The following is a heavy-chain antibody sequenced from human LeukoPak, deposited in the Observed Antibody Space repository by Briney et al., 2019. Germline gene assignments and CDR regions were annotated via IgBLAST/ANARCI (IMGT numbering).Heavy chain of an antibody. V-gene: IGHV3-7*03. J-gene: IGHJ3*01. CDR1: DFIFSTFW. CDR3: AKVMAAAGTKQFDDAFDV. CDR2: IKQDGSEQ. Sequence: GGSLRLSCEGSDFIFSTFWMSWVRQAPGKGLEWVASIKQDGSEQFYVDSARGRFTVSKDNAKNSLYLQMNSLRAEDMALYYCAKVMAAAGTKQFDDAFDVWGQGTMVIV. D-gene: IGHD6-13*01.